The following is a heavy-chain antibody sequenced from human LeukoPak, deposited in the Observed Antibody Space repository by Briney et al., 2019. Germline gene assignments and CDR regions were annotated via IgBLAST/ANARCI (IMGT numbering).Heavy chain of an antibody. CDR1: GYTFTSYY. CDR2: INPSGGST. CDR3: ARISGYYRQIDY. D-gene: IGHD3-22*01. Sequence: ASVKVSCKASGYTFTSYYMHWVRQAPGQGLEWMGIINPSGGSTSYAQKFQGRVTMTRNTSTSTVYMELSSLRSEDTAVYHCARISGYYRQIDYWGQGTLVTVSS. J-gene: IGHJ4*02. V-gene: IGHV1-46*01.